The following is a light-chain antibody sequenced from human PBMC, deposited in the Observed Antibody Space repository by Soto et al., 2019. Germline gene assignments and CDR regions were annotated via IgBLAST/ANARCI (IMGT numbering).Light chain of an antibody. CDR3: QQIHSTPCT. CDR1: QTITTY. V-gene: IGKV1-39*01. J-gene: IGKJ1*01. CDR2: GAS. Sequence: DIQMTQSPSSLSASVGDRVTITCRASQTITTYLNWYQQKPGKAPKLLIYGASSLQSGVPSRFTGSGSGTDFILTISSLQPEDSATYHCQQIHSTPCTFGQGTKVEIK.